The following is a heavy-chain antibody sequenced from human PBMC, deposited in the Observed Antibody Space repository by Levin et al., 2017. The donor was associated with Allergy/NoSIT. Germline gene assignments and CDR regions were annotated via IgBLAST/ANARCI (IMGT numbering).Heavy chain of an antibody. J-gene: IGHJ4*02. D-gene: IGHD2-2*01. Sequence: NPGESLKISCKASGYTFTGYYMHWVRQAPGQGLEWMGWINLNTGVTYYAQKFQDRVTLTRDTSISTAYMELSRLTSDDTAIYYCAREGYCSSSDCYGIDVYWGQGTLVTVSS. V-gene: IGHV1-2*02. CDR1: GYTFTGYY. CDR3: AREGYCSSSDCYGIDVY. CDR2: INLNTGVT.